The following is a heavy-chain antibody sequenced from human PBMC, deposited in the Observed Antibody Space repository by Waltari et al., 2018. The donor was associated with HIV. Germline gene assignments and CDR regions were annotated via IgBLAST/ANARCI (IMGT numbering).Heavy chain of an antibody. CDR3: ARHSGPYVHFFDL. CDR2: FHYGGKT. CDR1: GVPPTSKNTY. J-gene: IGHJ2*01. D-gene: IGHD3-16*01. V-gene: IGHV4-39*01. Sequence: QLQASGPALVKPSETVSLSCSVSGVPPTSKNTYWGWFRQSPGKRLDWIASFHYGGKTYNNPSLKSRLSLSLHTSKNRLSLNVTSVTAADTAVYYCARHSGPYVHFFDLWGRGTLVTVTS.